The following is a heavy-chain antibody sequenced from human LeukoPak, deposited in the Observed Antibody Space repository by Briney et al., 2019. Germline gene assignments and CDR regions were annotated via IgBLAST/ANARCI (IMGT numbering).Heavy chain of an antibody. CDR3: ARLVYCSSTSCYGGYMDV. D-gene: IGHD2-2*01. Sequence: PGESLKISCKASGYSFTSYWIGWVRQMPGKGLEWMGIIYPGDSDTRYSPSFQGQVTISTDKSISTAYLQWSSLKASDTAMYYCARLVYCSSTSCYGGYMDVWGKGTTVTVSS. CDR2: IYPGDSDT. CDR1: GYSFTSYW. V-gene: IGHV5-51*01. J-gene: IGHJ6*03.